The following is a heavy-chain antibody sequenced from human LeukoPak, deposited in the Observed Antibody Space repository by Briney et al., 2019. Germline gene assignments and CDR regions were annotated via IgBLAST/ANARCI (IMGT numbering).Heavy chain of an antibody. J-gene: IGHJ6*03. D-gene: IGHD1-7*01. CDR2: INHSGST. CDR3: ARAGTNNYYYYYYMDV. CDR1: GGSFSGYY. V-gene: IGHV4-34*01. Sequence: SETLSLTCAVYGGSFSGYYWRWIRQPPGKGLESIGEINHSGSTNYNPSLKSRVTISVDTSKNQFSLKLSSVTAADTAVYYCARAGTNNYYYYYYMDVWGKGTTVTVSS.